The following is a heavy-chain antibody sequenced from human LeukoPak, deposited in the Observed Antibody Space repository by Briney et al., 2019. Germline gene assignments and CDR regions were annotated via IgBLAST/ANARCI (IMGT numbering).Heavy chain of an antibody. J-gene: IGHJ3*02. Sequence: GGSLRLSCAASGFTFSNHWMHWVRQAPQEGLVWVSRISGDGSSTRYADSVKGRFTISRDNAKNTLFLQMNSLKAEDTAVYYCARANTGDAFDIWGQGTMVTVYS. V-gene: IGHV3-74*01. CDR3: ARANTGDAFDI. D-gene: IGHD5-18*01. CDR2: ISGDGSST. CDR1: GFTFSNHW.